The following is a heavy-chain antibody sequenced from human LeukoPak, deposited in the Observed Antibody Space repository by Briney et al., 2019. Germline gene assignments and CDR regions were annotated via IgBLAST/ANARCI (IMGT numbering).Heavy chain of an antibody. Sequence: SQTLSLTCTVSGGSISSGGYYWSWIRQHPGKGLEWIGYIYYSGSTYYNPSLESRVTISVDTSKNQFSLKLTSVTAADTAVYYCARPTTAIDYGMDVWGQGTTVTVSS. J-gene: IGHJ6*02. CDR2: IYYSGST. V-gene: IGHV4-31*03. CDR3: ARPTTAIDYGMDV. D-gene: IGHD2-2*02. CDR1: GGSISSGGYY.